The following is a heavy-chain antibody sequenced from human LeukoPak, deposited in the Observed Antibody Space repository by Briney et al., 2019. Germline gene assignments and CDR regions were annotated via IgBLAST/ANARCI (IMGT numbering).Heavy chain of an antibody. Sequence: XXGTIHHSGSTYYNPSLKSRVTMSVDTSKNQFSLRLNSVTAADTATYYCARGLAWELLVPFDFWGQGTLVTVSS. D-gene: IGHD1-26*01. CDR3: ARGLAWELLVPFDF. V-gene: IGHV4-38-2*02. J-gene: IGHJ4*02. CDR2: IHHSGST.